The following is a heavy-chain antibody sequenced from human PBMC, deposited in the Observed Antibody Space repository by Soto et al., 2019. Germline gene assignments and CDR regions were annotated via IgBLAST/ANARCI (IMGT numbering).Heavy chain of an antibody. V-gene: IGHV3-23*01. D-gene: IGHD5-12*01. CDR1: GFTFSSYA. CDR3: AKDYAQYSGPGGAFDI. Sequence: EVQLLESGGGLVQPGGSLRLSCAASGFTFSSYAMSWVRQAPGKGLEWVSAISGSGGSTYYADSVKGRFTISRDNSKNTLYLQMNSLRAEDTAVYYCAKDYAQYSGPGGAFDIWGQGTMVTVSS. J-gene: IGHJ3*02. CDR2: ISGSGGST.